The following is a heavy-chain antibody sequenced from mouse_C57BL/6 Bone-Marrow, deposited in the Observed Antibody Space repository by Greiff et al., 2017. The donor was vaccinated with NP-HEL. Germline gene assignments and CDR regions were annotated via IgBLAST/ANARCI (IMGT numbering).Heavy chain of an antibody. J-gene: IGHJ1*03. D-gene: IGHD2-3*01. CDR3: ARQGDYDGYPYWYCDV. CDR1: GFTFSSYA. CDR2: ISDGGSYT. V-gene: IGHV5-4*03. Sequence: EVKLEESGGGLVKPGGSLKLSCAASGFTFSSYAMSWVRQTPEKRLEWVATISDGGSYTYYPDNVKGRFTISRDNAKNNLYLQMSHLKSEDTAMYYCARQGDYDGYPYWYCDVWGTGTTVTVSS.